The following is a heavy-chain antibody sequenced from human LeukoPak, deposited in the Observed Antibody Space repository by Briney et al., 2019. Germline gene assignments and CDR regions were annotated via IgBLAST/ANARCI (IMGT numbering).Heavy chain of an antibody. CDR1: GFTFSSYE. CDR2: ISSSGSTI. J-gene: IGHJ4*02. CDR3: ARDYDYVWGSYRPLDY. Sequence: GGSLRLSCAASGFTFSSYEMNWVRQAPGKGLEWVSYISSSGSTICYADSVKGRSTISRDNAKNSLYLQMNSLRAEDTAVYYCARDYDYVWGSYRPLDYWGQGTLVTVSS. D-gene: IGHD3-16*02. V-gene: IGHV3-48*03.